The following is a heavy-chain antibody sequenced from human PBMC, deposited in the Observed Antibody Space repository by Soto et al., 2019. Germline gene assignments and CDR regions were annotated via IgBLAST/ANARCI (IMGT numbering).Heavy chain of an antibody. Sequence: PGGSLRLSCAASGFTFSDYYMSWIRQAPGKGLEWVSYISSSSYTNYADSVKGRFTISRDNAKNSLYLQMNSLRAEDTAVYYCARSYYYDSSEFDYWGQGTLVTVSS. D-gene: IGHD3-22*01. CDR3: ARSYYYDSSEFDY. J-gene: IGHJ4*02. CDR1: GFTFSDYY. V-gene: IGHV3-11*06. CDR2: ISSSSYT.